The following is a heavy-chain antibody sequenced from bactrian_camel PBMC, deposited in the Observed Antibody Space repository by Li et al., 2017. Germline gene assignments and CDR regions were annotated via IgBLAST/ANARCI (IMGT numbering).Heavy chain of an antibody. J-gene: IGHJ6*01. CDR1: GYTYSTAC. V-gene: IGHV3S1*01. CDR2: IYTGGGAY. D-gene: IGHD6*01. CDR3: ALAVPCMGWSMPAPKASDFGY. Sequence: QLVESGGGLVQPGGSLRLSCSVSGYTYSTACMAWFRQAPEKESEGVAGIYTGGGAYAYADSVQGRFTISQNNAKDTVYLQMESLKFEDTAVYYCALAVPCMGWSMPAPKASDFGYWGQGTQVTVS.